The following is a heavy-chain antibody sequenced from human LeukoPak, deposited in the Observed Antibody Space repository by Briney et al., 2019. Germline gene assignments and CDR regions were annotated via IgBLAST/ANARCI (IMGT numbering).Heavy chain of an antibody. CDR3: AAPYCNGISFLDGFNM. CDR2: KYYSGSA. D-gene: IGHD2/OR15-2a*01. CDR1: GVSVSDGRYY. Sequence: KSSETLSLTCNVSGVSVSDGRYYWPWIRQHPGKGLEWIGYKYYSGSAKYNPSLKSRLPISIDTSKNQFSLRLSSVTAADTATDYCAAPYCNGISFLDGFNMWGQGTRVTVSS. V-gene: IGHV4-31*03. J-gene: IGHJ3*02.